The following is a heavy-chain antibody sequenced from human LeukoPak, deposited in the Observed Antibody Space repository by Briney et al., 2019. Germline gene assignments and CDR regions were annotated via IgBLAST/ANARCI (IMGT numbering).Heavy chain of an antibody. J-gene: IGHJ4*02. Sequence: SVKVSCKASGGTFSSYAISWVRQAPGQGPEWTGRIIPILGIANYAQKFQGRVTITADKSTSTAYMELSSLRSEDTAVYYCARPTKAYSYYFDYWGQGTLVTVSS. V-gene: IGHV1-69*04. CDR3: ARPTKAYSYYFDY. CDR2: IIPILGIA. D-gene: IGHD2-15*01. CDR1: GGTFSSYA.